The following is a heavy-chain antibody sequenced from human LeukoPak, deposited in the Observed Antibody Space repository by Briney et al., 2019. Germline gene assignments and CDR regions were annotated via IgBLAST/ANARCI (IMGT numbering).Heavy chain of an antibody. Sequence: GASVKVSCKASGYTFTSYGISWVRQAPGQGLEWMGWISAYNGNTNYAQKLQGRVTMTTDTSTSTAYMELRSPRSDDTAVYYCARAKYYYGSGSYYPDYWGQGTLVTVSS. D-gene: IGHD3-10*01. CDR1: GYTFTSYG. V-gene: IGHV1-18*01. CDR2: ISAYNGNT. J-gene: IGHJ4*02. CDR3: ARAKYYYGSGSYYPDY.